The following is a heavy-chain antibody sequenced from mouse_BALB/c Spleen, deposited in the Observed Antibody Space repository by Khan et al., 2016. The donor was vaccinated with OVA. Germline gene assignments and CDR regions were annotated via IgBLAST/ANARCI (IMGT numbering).Heavy chain of an antibody. CDR3: ARDYWVAY. J-gene: IGHJ3*01. CDR2: ISSGDST. Sequence: EVELVESRGGLVKPGGSLKLSCAASGFTFSNYAMSWVRQSPEKRLEWVASISSGDSTYYPDSVKGRFTISRDNARNILYLQMSSLRSEDTAMYYCARDYWVAYWGQGTLVTVSA. V-gene: IGHV5-6-5*01. CDR1: GFTFSNYA.